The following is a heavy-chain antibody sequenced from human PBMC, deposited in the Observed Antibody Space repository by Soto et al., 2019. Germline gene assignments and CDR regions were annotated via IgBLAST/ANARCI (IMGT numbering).Heavy chain of an antibody. Sequence: QVQLQESGPGLVKPSQTLSLTCTVSGGSISSGDYYWSWIRQPPGKGLEWIGYIYYSGSTYYNPSLKSRVTISVDTSKNQFSLKLSSVTAADTAVYYCASTEVWCGELLRDFDNYWGQGTLVTVSS. CDR3: ASTEVWCGELLRDFDNY. CDR1: GGSISSGDYY. CDR2: IYYSGST. V-gene: IGHV4-30-4*01. J-gene: IGHJ4*02. D-gene: IGHD3-10*01.